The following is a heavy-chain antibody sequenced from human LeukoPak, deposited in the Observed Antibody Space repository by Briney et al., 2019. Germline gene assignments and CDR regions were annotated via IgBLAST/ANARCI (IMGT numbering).Heavy chain of an antibody. CDR3: ARGLYDSSGYYFNYYYYYYMDV. CDR2: IYYRGST. J-gene: IGHJ6*03. Sequence: SETLSLTCTVSGGSISSYYWSWIRQPPGKALEGIGHIYYRGSTNYNPSLKSRVTISVDTSKNQFSLKLSSVTAADTAVYYCARGLYDSSGYYFNYYYYYYMDVWGKGTTVTVSS. V-gene: IGHV4-59*13. D-gene: IGHD3-22*01. CDR1: GGSISSYY.